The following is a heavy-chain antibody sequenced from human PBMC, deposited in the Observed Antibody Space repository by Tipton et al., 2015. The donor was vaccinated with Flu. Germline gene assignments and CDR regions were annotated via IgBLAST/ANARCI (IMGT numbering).Heavy chain of an antibody. J-gene: IGHJ4*02. V-gene: IGHV4-34*01. D-gene: IGHD3-10*01. CDR3: ARGRRYYYGSSVFYAF. CDR2: INHSGSN. CDR1: GGSFSGYY. Sequence: LRLSCAVYGGSFSGYYWSWIRQPPGKGLEWIGEINHSGSNNYNPSLKSRVTISVDTSKNQLSLKLSYVIAADTAAYYCARGRRYYYGSSVFYAFWGQGSLVTVSS.